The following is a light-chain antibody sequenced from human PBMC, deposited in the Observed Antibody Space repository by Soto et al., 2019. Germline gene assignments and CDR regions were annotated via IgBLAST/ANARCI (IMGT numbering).Light chain of an antibody. CDR3: MQGTHWPWT. J-gene: IGKJ1*01. CDR2: QVS. V-gene: IGKV2-30*01. Sequence: DAVLTQSPLSLPVTLGQPAAISCRSSQSLVYSNGNAYLIWFQQRPGQSPRSLIYQVSTRDAGVPDRFSGSGSGTYVTRTISRVEAEDVGLYYCMQGTHWPWTFGQGTKVEIK. CDR1: QSLVYSNGNAY.